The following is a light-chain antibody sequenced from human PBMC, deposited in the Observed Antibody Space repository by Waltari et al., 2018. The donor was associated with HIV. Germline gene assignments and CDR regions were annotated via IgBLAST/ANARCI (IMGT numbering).Light chain of an antibody. Sequence: DIVMTQSSYSPAASLLDRSANNCMSTQCLFYQSNNKNYLAWYQHKAGQPPKLLIYWASTRETGVPDRFSGSGSGTDFTLTISSLQAEDVAVYYCQQYYSAPFTFGPGTKVDLK. CDR1: QCLFYQSNNKNY. CDR3: QQYYSAPFT. CDR2: WAS. J-gene: IGKJ3*01. V-gene: IGKV4-1*01.